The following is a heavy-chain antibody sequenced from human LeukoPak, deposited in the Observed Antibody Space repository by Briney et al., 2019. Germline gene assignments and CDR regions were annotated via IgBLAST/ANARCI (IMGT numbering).Heavy chain of an antibody. CDR3: ARLVTINTVTTARCWYFDL. CDR2: SYYSGST. D-gene: IGHD4-17*01. CDR1: SGSISSSSYY. J-gene: IGHJ2*01. V-gene: IGHV4-39*01. Sequence: PSETLSLTCTVSSGSISSSSYYWGWIRQPPGKGLEWIGGSYYSGSTYYNPSLKSRVTISVDTSKNQFSLKLSSVTAADTAVYFCARLVTINTVTTARCWYFDLWGRGTLVTVSS.